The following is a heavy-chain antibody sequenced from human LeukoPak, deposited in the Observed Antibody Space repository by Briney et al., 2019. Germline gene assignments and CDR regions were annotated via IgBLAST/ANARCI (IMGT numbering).Heavy chain of an antibody. CDR2: ISSSSYI. D-gene: IGHD4-17*01. J-gene: IGHJ5*02. CDR3: AREVRTTVITPTWFDP. Sequence: GGSLRLSCAASGFTFSSYSMNWVRQAPGKGLEWVSSISSSSYIYYADSVKGRFTISRDNAKNSLYLQMNSLRAEDTAVYYCAREVRTTVITPTWFDPWGQGTLVTVSS. CDR1: GFTFSSYS. V-gene: IGHV3-21*01.